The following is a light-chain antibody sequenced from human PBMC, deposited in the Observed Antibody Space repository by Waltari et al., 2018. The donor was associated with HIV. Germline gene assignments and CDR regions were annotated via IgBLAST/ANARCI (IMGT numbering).Light chain of an antibody. CDR2: WAS. CDR1: QSVLNSSSNKNS. Sequence: DIVMTQSPDSLAVSLGERANNNCKYSQSVLNSSSNKNSLAWYQQKSGQPPNLLIYWASTRESGVPERFSGSGSGTDFTLTISSLQAADVAVYYCQQHYTSPYTFGQGTKLEIK. CDR3: QQHYTSPYT. V-gene: IGKV4-1*01. J-gene: IGKJ2*01.